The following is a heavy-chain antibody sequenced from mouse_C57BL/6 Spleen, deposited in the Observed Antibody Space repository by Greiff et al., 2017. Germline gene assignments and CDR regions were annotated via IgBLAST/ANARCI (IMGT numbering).Heavy chain of an antibody. V-gene: IGHV1-72*01. D-gene: IGHD6-2*01. CDR1: GYTFTSYW. Sequence: VQLQQSGAELVKPGASVKLSCKASGYTFTSYWMHWVKQRPGRGLEWIGRIDPNSGGTKYNEKFKSKATLTVDKPSSTAYMQLSSLTSEDSAVYDCARKGLSAVDYAMDYWGQGTSVTVSS. CDR3: ARKGLSAVDYAMDY. CDR2: IDPNSGGT. J-gene: IGHJ4*01.